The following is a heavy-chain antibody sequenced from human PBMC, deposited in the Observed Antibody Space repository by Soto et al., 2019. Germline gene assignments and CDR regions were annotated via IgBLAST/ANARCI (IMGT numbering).Heavy chain of an antibody. J-gene: IGHJ6*02. CDR2: TYYRSKWYN. Sequence: PSQTLSLTCAISGDSVSSNSAAWNWIRQSPSRGLEWLGRTYYRSKWYNDYAVSVKSRITINPDTSKNQFSLQLNSVTPEDTAVYYCARGGVVLVPAAMDYXMDVWGQGTTVTVSS. CDR1: GDSVSSNSAA. V-gene: IGHV6-1*01. D-gene: IGHD2-2*01. CDR3: ARGGVVLVPAAMDYXMDV.